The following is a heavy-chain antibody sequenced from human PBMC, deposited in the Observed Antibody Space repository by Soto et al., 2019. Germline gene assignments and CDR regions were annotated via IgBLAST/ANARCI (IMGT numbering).Heavy chain of an antibody. J-gene: IGHJ6*02. CDR1: GVSIGIGGGY. Sequence: PLETQSLTSTVSGVSIGIGGGYLRWNRKSPGKGLEWIGYIYYSGSTYYNPSLKSRVTISVDTSKNQFSLKLSSVTAADTAVYYCARDNILGILYGGMDVWGQGTTVTVSS. CDR3: ARDNILGILYGGMDV. V-gene: IGHV4-30-4*01. CDR2: IYYSGST. D-gene: IGHD3-3*01.